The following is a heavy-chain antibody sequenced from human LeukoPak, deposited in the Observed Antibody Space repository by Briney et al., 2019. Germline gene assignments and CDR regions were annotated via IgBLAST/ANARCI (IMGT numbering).Heavy chain of an antibody. CDR1: GFTFTDHY. J-gene: IGHJ4*02. V-gene: IGHV1-46*01. CDR3: ARAQAQEDIVVVPAANAAFCDY. D-gene: IGHD2-2*01. Sequence: GASVTVSCKASGFTFTDHYMHWVRQAPGQGLEWMGIINPSGGSTSYAQKFQGRVTMTRDTSTSTVYMELSSLRSEDTAVYYCARAQAQEDIVVVPAANAAFCDYWGQGTLVTVSS. CDR2: INPSGGST.